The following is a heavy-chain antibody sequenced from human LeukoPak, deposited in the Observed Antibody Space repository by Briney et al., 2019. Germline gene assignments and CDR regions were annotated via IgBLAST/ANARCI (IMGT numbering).Heavy chain of an antibody. CDR3: ARAGYYDSSGYPGDAFDI. V-gene: IGHV3-20*04. CDR1: GFTFDDYG. D-gene: IGHD3-22*01. Sequence: GGSLRLSCAASGFTFDDYGMSWVRQAPGKGLEWVSGINWNGGSTGYADSVKGRFTISRDNAKNSLYLQMNSLRAEGTALYYCARAGYYDSSGYPGDAFDIWGQGTMVTVSS. J-gene: IGHJ3*02. CDR2: INWNGGST.